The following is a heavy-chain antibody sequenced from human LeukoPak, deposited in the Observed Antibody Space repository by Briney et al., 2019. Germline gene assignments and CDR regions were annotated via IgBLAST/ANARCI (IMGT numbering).Heavy chain of an antibody. CDR1: EYSFTSYW. D-gene: IGHD3-10*01. J-gene: IGHJ6*02. Sequence: GEPLKISCKGSEYSFTSYWIGWVRQMPGKGLEWMGIIYPGDSDTRYSPSFQGQVTISADKSISTAYLQWSSLKASDTAMYYCARLLQRGSGRAYYYGMDVWGQGTTVTVSS. V-gene: IGHV5-51*01. CDR2: IYPGDSDT. CDR3: ARLLQRGSGRAYYYGMDV.